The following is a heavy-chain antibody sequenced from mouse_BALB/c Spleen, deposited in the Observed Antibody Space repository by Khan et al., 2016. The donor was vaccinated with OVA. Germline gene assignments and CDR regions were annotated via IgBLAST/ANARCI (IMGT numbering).Heavy chain of an antibody. V-gene: IGHV1-77*01. CDR3: ARRDYGSTYPGCAY. Sequence: QVQLQQSGPDLVKPGASVKMSCKASGFPFTDYIITWVKQRTGQGLEWIGEIYPGSVTTYYNEKFKGKATLPTDKSSNTAYIQLSSLTSEDSAVYFGARRDYGSTYPGCAYWGQGTLVTVSA. D-gene: IGHD1-1*01. CDR1: GFPFTDYI. CDR2: IYPGSVTT. J-gene: IGHJ3*01.